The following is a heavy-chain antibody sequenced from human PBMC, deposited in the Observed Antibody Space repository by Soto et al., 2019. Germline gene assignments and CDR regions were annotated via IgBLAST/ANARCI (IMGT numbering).Heavy chain of an antibody. CDR3: AKDMDIVATGHLFLEDY. J-gene: IGHJ4*02. V-gene: IGHV3-23*01. CDR2: ISGSGGST. D-gene: IGHD5-12*01. CDR1: GFTFSSYA. Sequence: EVQLLESGGGLVQPGGSLRLSCAASGFTFSSYAMSWVRQAPGKGLEWVSAISGSGGSTYYADSVKGRFTISRDNSKNTLYLQMNSLRAEDTAVYYCAKDMDIVATGHLFLEDYWGQGTLVTVSS.